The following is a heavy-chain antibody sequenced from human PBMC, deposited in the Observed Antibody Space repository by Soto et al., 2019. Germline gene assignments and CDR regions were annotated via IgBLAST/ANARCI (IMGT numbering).Heavy chain of an antibody. CDR1: GFTFSSYA. CDR2: ISGSGGST. CDR3: VKVFAANSSSADY. J-gene: IGHJ4*02. V-gene: IGHV3-23*01. Sequence: EVQLLESGGGLVQPGGSLRLSCAASGFTFSSYAMSWVRQAPGKGLEWVSAISGSGGSTYYADTVKGRFTISRDNSKNTLYLQMNSLRAEDTAVYYCVKVFAANSSSADYWGQGTLVTVSS. D-gene: IGHD6-6*01.